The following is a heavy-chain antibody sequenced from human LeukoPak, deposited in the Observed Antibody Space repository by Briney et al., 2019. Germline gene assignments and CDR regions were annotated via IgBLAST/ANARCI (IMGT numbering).Heavy chain of an antibody. CDR2: IYTSGGS. CDR1: GGFIASYS. J-gene: IGHJ4*02. D-gene: IGHD3-22*01. CDR3: ARGPSGYYYG. V-gene: IGHV4-4*07. Sequence: PSETLSLTCTVSGGFIASYSWSWIRQPAAKGLEWIGRIYTSGGSDYNPSLKSRVTMSLDTSKNQFYLKMTSVTAADTAVYYCARGPSGYYYGWGQGILVTASS.